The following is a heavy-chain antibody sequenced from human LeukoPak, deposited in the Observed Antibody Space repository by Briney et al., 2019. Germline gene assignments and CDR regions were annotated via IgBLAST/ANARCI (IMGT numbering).Heavy chain of an antibody. CDR2: ISSSSSLI. Sequence: PGGSLRLSCGASGFIFSYYTMNWVRQAPGRGLEWVSSISSSSSLIFYSDSVRGRFTISRDNAKNLLFLHMNSLRVEDTAVYYCATPTVVTGRRYYYYMDVWGKGTTVTVSS. CDR3: ATPTVVTGRRYYYYMDV. CDR1: GFIFSYYT. D-gene: IGHD4-23*01. V-gene: IGHV3-21*01. J-gene: IGHJ6*03.